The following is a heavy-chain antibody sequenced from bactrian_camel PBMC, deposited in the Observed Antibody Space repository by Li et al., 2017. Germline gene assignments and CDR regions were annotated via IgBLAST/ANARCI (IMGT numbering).Heavy chain of an antibody. CDR3: ATEGGMPTRMTAIQALERITKEDRFGY. V-gene: IGHV3S1*01. Sequence: HVQLVESGGGSVQAGGSLRLSCVASGFAYSKICIAWFRQAPGKDREGVAGMSTSGGGTYYADSVKGRFTISQDKAKNTVYLQMNSLKPEDTAMYYCATEGGMPTRMTAIQALERITKEDRFGYWGRGTQVTVS. J-gene: IGHJ4*01. CDR1: GFAYSKIC. D-gene: IGHD3*01. CDR2: MSTSGGGT.